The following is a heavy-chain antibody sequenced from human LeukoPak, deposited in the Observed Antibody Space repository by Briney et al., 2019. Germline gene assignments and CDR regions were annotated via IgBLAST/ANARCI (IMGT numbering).Heavy chain of an antibody. CDR2: ISGSGGST. J-gene: IGHJ4*02. CDR3: ARGLTYYNILTGYFSFQHPPY. Sequence: GGSLRLSCAASGFTFSGYAMSWVRQAPVKELEWVSAISGSGGSTYYADAVKGRFTISRDNSKNTLYLQMNSLRAEDTAVYYCARGLTYYNILTGYFSFQHPPYWGQGTLVTVSS. CDR1: GFTFSGYA. D-gene: IGHD3-9*01. V-gene: IGHV3-23*01.